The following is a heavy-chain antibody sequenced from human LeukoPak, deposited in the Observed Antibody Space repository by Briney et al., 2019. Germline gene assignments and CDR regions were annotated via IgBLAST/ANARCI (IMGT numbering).Heavy chain of an antibody. V-gene: IGHV5-51*01. CDR2: IYPGDSDT. CDR1: GYSFTSYW. D-gene: IGHD3-10*01. Sequence: GESLKISCKGPGYSFTSYWIGWVRQMPGKGLEWMGIIYPGDSDTRYSPSFQGQVTISADKSISTAYLQWSSLKASDTAMYYCARLDGSGSYYNAPFDYWGQGTLVTVSS. CDR3: ARLDGSGSYYNAPFDY. J-gene: IGHJ4*02.